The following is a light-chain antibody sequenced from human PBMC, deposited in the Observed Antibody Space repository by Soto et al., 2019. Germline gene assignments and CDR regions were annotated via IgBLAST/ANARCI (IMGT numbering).Light chain of an antibody. CDR3: QQYDNLPLA. CDR1: QDISNY. V-gene: IGKV1-33*01. J-gene: IGKJ1*01. Sequence: DIHMTQSPSSLSASVGDRVTITCQASQDISNYLNWYQQKPGKAPKLLIYDASNLETGVPSRFSGSGSWTDFTFTISSLQPEDIAAYYCQQYDNLPLAFGQGTKVDIK. CDR2: DAS.